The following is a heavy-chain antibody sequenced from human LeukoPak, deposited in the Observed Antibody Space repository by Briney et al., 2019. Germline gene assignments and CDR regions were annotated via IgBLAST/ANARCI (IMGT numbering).Heavy chain of an antibody. J-gene: IGHJ4*02. CDR1: GASISSSSYY. D-gene: IGHD3-16*02. CDR2: IYYSGST. CDR3: ASQMITFGGVIVGFDY. V-gene: IGHV4-39*01. Sequence: AETLSLTCTVSGASISSSSYYWGWIRQPPGKGLEWIRSIYYSGSTSYIPSLKSRVTISVDTSKNQFSLKLSSVTAADTAVYYCASQMITFGGVIVGFDYWGQGTLVTVSS.